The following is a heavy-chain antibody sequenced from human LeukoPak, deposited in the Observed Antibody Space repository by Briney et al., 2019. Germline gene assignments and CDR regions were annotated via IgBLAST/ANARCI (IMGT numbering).Heavy chain of an antibody. V-gene: IGHV1-46*01. CDR3: ARDQSGEWELLSGWWFDP. CDR1: GYSFTPYA. CDR2: INPSGGFT. D-gene: IGHD1-26*01. J-gene: IGHJ5*02. Sequence: ASVKVSCKTSGYSFTPYATHWVRQAPGQGLEWMGIINPSGGFTSYAQKLQGRVTVTRDMSTSTVYMELSNLRSEDTAVYYCARDQSGEWELLSGWWFDPWGQGTLVTVSS.